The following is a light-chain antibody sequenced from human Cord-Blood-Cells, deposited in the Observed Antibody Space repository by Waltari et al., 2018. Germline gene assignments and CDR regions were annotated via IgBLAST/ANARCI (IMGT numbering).Light chain of an antibody. CDR1: SSDVGSYNL. Sequence: QSALTQPASVSGSPGQSITISCTGTSSDVGSYNLVSWYQQHPVKAPKLMIYEGSKRPSGVSNRFSGSKSGNTASLTISGLQAEDEADYYCCSYAGSSTWVFGGGTKLNVL. V-gene: IGLV2-23*01. CDR2: EGS. J-gene: IGLJ3*02. CDR3: CSYAGSSTWV.